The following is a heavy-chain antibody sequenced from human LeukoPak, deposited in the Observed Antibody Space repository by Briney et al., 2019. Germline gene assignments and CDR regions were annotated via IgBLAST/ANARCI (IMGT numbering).Heavy chain of an antibody. CDR3: AREMGGNKPPRYFDL. D-gene: IGHD4-23*01. CDR2: IKQDGSEK. CDR1: GFTFSSNW. V-gene: IGHV3-7*01. Sequence: GGSLRLSCAASGFTFSSNWMSWVRQSPGKGLEWVANIKQDGSEKYYVDSVKGRFTISRDNAKNSLYLQMNSLRAEDTAVYYCAREMGGNKPPRYFDLWGRGTLVTVSS. J-gene: IGHJ2*01.